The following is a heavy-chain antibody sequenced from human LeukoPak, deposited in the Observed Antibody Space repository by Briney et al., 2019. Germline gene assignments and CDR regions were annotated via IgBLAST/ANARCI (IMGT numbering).Heavy chain of an antibody. J-gene: IGHJ5*02. V-gene: IGHV4-59*01. CDR3: ARPWHDSSIVGFDP. CDR2: IYSSGST. CDR1: SGSISSYY. D-gene: IGHD4-11*01. Sequence: PSETLSLTCTVSSGSISSYYWSWIRQPPGKGLEWIGYIYSSGSTNYNPSLKSRVTISVDTSKNQFSLKLSSVTAADTPVYYCARPWHDSSIVGFDPWGQGTLVTVSS.